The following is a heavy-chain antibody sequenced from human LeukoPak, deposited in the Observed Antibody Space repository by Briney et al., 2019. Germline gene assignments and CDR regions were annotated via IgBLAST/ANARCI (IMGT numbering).Heavy chain of an antibody. D-gene: IGHD6-19*01. V-gene: IGHV3-7*01. J-gene: IGHJ4*02. CDR3: ARVGYYSSGWYDY. CDR2: IKQDGSEK. Sequence: PGGSLRLSCAASGFTFSSYWMSWVRQAPGKGLKWVANIKQDGSEKYYVDSVKGRFTISRDNAKNSLYLQMNSLRAEDTAVYYCARVGYYSSGWYDYWGQGTLVTVSS. CDR1: GFTFSSYW.